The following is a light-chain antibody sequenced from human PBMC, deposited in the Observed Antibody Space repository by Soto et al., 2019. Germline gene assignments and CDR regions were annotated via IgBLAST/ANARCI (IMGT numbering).Light chain of an antibody. Sequence: QSVLTQPPSVSGSPGQTVTISCTGTSSNIGGYNYVYWYQQHPGKAPKLMIYDVSNRPSGVSNRFSGSKSGNTASLTISGLQAEDEADYYCSSYTSSSTSLYVFGTGTKVTVL. CDR3: SSYTSSSTSLYV. CDR1: SSNIGGYNY. CDR2: DVS. J-gene: IGLJ1*01. V-gene: IGLV2-14*01.